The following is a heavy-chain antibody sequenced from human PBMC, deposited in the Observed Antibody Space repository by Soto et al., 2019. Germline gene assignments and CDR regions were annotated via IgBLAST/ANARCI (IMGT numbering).Heavy chain of an antibody. D-gene: IGHD2-8*02. CDR2: ISYDGTNK. V-gene: IGHV3-30-3*01. CDR3: ASEKLAVLRGVLDY. CDR1: GFTFSSYA. Sequence: HPGGSLRLSCAASGFTFSSYAMHWVRQAPGKGLEWVAVISYDGTNKYYADSVKGRFTISRDNSKNTLYLQMNSLRAEDTAVYYCASEKLAVLRGVLDYWGQGTLVTVSS. J-gene: IGHJ4*02.